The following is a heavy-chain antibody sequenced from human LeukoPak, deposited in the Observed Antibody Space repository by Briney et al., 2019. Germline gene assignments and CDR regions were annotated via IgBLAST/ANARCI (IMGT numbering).Heavy chain of an antibody. CDR1: GFTFSSHW. CDR2: INGDGSST. J-gene: IGHJ5*02. CDR3: VRGSSGTVVRGIAWAWFDP. Sequence: GRSLRLSCAASGFTFSSHWMHWVRQAPGKGLVWVSRINGDGSSTSYADSVKGRFTISRDNAKDSLYLQMNSLRAEDTAVYYCVRGSSGTVVRGIAWAWFDPWGQGTLVTVSS. D-gene: IGHD3-10*01. V-gene: IGHV3-74*01.